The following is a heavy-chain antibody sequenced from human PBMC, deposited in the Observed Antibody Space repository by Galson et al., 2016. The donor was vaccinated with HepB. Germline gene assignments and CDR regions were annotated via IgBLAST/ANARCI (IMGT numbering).Heavy chain of an antibody. J-gene: IGHJ6*02. V-gene: IGHV3-30*18. CDR1: GFTFSGYG. D-gene: IGHD1-26*01. CDR2: ISHDGSDK. Sequence: SLRLSCAASGFTFSGYGMHWVRQAPGKGLEWVAVISHDGSDKYYADSGKGRFTISRDNSKNTLYLQMNSLRVEDTAVYYCAKDGASGWEQRDPYYYGMDVWGQGTTVTVS. CDR3: AKDGASGWEQRDPYYYGMDV.